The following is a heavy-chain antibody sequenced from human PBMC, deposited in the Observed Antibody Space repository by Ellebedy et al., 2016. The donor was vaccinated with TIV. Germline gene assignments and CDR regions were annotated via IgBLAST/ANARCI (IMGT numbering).Heavy chain of an antibody. J-gene: IGHJ6*02. CDR3: ARTDLRYGMDV. V-gene: IGHV4-38-2*02. CDR2: VYHSGSS. CDR1: GYSIRSGYY. Sequence: SETLSLTXSVFGYSIRSGYYWGCIRQPPGKGLEWIGNVYHSGSSYYNPSLRSRVTLSLDTSKNHLSLRLTSGTAADTAVYYGARTDLRYGMDVWGQGTTVTVS. D-gene: IGHD3/OR15-3a*01.